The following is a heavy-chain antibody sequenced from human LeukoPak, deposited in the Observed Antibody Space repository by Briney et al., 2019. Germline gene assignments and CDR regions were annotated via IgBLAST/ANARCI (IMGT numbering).Heavy chain of an antibody. D-gene: IGHD3-10*01. J-gene: IGHJ5*02. V-gene: IGHV4-34*01. CDR1: GGSFSGYY. Sequence: PSETLSLTCAVYGGSFSGYYWSWIRQPPGKGLEWIGEINHSGSTNYNPSLKSRVTISVDTSKNQFSLKLSSVTAADTAVYYCARGAGGGFRELLGWFDPWGQGTLVTVSS. CDR2: INHSGST. CDR3: ARGAGGGFRELLGWFDP.